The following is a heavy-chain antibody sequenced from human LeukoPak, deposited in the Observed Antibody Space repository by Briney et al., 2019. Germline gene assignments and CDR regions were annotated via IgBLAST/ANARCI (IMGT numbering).Heavy chain of an antibody. CDR2: IIPILGIA. V-gene: IGHV1-69*04. CDR1: GGTFSSYA. D-gene: IGHD2-15*01. Sequence: ASVKVSCKASGGTFSSYAISWVRQAPGQGLEWMGRIIPILGIANYAQEFQGRVTITADKSTSTAYMELSSLRSEDTAVYYCARVHRYCSGGSCYSDAFDIWGQGTMVTVSS. J-gene: IGHJ3*02. CDR3: ARVHRYCSGGSCYSDAFDI.